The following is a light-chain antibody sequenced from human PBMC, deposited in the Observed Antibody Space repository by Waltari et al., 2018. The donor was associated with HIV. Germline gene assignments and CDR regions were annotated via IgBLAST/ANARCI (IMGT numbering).Light chain of an antibody. CDR3: LQHNSYPWT. CDR2: AAS. V-gene: IGKV1-17*01. CDR1: QDVRTD. Sequence: DIQMTQSPPSLSASVGDRVTITCRTSQDVRTDLGWYQQKPGKAPQRLNYAASSLQSGVPSRFSVSGSGTDFILTISSLQPEDFATYFCLQHNSYPWTFGQGTKVEIK. J-gene: IGKJ1*01.